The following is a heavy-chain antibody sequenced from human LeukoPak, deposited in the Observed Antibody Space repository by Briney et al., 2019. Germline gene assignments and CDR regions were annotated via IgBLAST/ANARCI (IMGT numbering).Heavy chain of an antibody. CDR2: ISGSGGST. D-gene: IGHD1-20*01. CDR3: AKLPRTVTGTFYYFDY. Sequence: GGSLRLSCAASGITYSSYAMSWVRQAPGKGLEWVSGISGSGGSTYYGDSVKGRFTISRDNSKNTLYLQMNSLRAEDTAVYYCAKLPRTVTGTFYYFDYWGQGTLVTVSS. J-gene: IGHJ4*02. V-gene: IGHV3-23*02. CDR1: GITYSSYA.